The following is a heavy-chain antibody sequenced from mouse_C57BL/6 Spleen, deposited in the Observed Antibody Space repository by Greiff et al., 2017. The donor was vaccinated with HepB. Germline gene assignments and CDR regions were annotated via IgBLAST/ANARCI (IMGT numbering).Heavy chain of an antibody. D-gene: IGHD3-3*01. CDR2: ISNGGGST. J-gene: IGHJ3*01. Sequence: EVKVVESGGGLVQPGGSLKLSCAASGFTFSDYYMYWVRQTPEKRLEWVAYISNGGGSTYYPDTVKGRFTISRDNAKNTLYLQMSRLKSEDTAMYYCARHERDRGAYWGQGTLVTVSA. V-gene: IGHV5-12*01. CDR1: GFTFSDYY. CDR3: ARHERDRGAY.